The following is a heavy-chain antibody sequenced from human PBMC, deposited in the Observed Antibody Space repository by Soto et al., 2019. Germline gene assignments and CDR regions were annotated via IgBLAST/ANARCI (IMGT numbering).Heavy chain of an antibody. CDR1: GYTFTSYD. CDR2: MNPNSGDT. CDR3: ARTTLSTVVTPRHFDY. Sequence: GASVKVSCKASGYTFTSYDINWVRQATGQGLEWMGWMNPNSGDTGYAQKFQGRVTMTMNTPISTAYMELSSLRSEDTAVYYCARTTLSTVVTPRHFDYWGQGTLVTVSS. J-gene: IGHJ4*02. D-gene: IGHD4-17*01. V-gene: IGHV1-8*01.